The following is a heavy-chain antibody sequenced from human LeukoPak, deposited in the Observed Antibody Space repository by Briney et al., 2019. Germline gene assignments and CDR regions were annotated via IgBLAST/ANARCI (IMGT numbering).Heavy chain of an antibody. CDR2: MHPGNVNT. J-gene: IGHJ4*02. CDR3: AREGSYCVGGDCYSFDF. V-gene: IGHV1-2*02. CDR1: GYRFISNF. Sequence: ASVKVSCNASGYRFISNFIQWGRQAPGLRPEWMGGMHPGNVNTRCQEMFQGRVTMTRDTSISTAYMDLSSLRSDDTAVYYCAREGSYCVGGDCYSFDFWGQGTLITVSS. D-gene: IGHD2-21*02.